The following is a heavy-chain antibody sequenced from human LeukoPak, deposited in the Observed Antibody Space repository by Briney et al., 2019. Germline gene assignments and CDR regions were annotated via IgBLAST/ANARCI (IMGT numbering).Heavy chain of an antibody. J-gene: IGHJ3*02. CDR3: ARDQGYCSSTSCLNYNGAFDI. Sequence: GGSLRLSCAASGFTVRSNYMSWVRQAPGKGLEWVSVIYSGGSTYYADSVKGRFTISRDNSKNTLYLQMNSLRAEDTAVYYCARDQGYCSSTSCLNYNGAFDIWGQGTMVTVSS. CDR2: IYSGGST. V-gene: IGHV3-53*01. CDR1: GFTVRSNY. D-gene: IGHD2-2*01.